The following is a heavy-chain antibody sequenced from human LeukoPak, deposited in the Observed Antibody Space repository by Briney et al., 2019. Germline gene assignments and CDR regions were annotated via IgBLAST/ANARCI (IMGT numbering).Heavy chain of an antibody. CDR1: GFTFSSYG. J-gene: IGHJ4*02. D-gene: IGHD6-13*01. CDR2: ISGSGGST. V-gene: IGHV3-23*01. Sequence: GGTLRLSCAASGFTFSSYGMSWVRQAPGKGLEWVSAISGSGGSTYYADSVKGRFTISRDNSKNTLYLQMNSLRAEDTAVYYCAKDKEQQLRMHYWGQGTLVTVSS. CDR3: AKDKEQQLRMHY.